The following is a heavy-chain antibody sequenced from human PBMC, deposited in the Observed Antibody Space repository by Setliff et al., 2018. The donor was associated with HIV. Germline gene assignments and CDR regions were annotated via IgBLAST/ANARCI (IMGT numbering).Heavy chain of an antibody. D-gene: IGHD3-10*01. V-gene: IGHV4-39*01. CDR3: ARHPAEGSGSYAALKRYFDL. J-gene: IGHJ2*01. CDR2: IYYSGST. Sequence: SETLSLTCTVSGASIGSSTYYWGCIRQPPGKGLAWIGSIYYSGSTYYNPSLKSRVTISRDTSKNHFSLKLSSVTAADTAIYYCARHPAEGSGSYAALKRYFDLWGRGTLVTVSS. CDR1: GASIGSSTYY.